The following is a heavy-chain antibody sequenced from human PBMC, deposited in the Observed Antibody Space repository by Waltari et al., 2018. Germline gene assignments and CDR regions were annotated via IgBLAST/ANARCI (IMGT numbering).Heavy chain of an antibody. CDR1: GYSISSGYY. Sequence: QVQLQESGPGLVKPSETLSLTCAVSGYSISSGYYWGWIRQPPGKGLEWIGSIYHSGSTYYNPSLKGRVTISGDTSKNQFSLKLSSVTAADTALYYCAKGEQWLVRGVDYWGQGTLVTVSS. D-gene: IGHD6-19*01. CDR2: IYHSGST. CDR3: AKGEQWLVRGVDY. J-gene: IGHJ4*02. V-gene: IGHV4-38-2*01.